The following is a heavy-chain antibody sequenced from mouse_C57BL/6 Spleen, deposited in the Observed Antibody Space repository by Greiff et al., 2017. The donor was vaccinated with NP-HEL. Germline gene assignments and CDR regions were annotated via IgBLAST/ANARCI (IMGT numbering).Heavy chain of an antibody. CDR3: AKGRNYCGSSDWWYFDD. CDR2: INPSNGGT. CDR1: GYTFTSYW. Sequence: QVHVKQPGTGLVKPGASVKLSCKASGYTFTSYWMHWVKQRPGQGLEWFGNINPSNGGTNYNEKFKSKATLTVDKSSSTADMQLSSLTAEDSAVYYCAKGRNYCGSSDWWYFDDCGTGTTVTVSS. V-gene: IGHV1-53*01. J-gene: IGHJ1*03. D-gene: IGHD1-1*01.